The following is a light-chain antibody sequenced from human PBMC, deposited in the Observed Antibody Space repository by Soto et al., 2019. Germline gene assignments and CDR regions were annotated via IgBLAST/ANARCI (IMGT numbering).Light chain of an antibody. V-gene: IGKV1-5*03. CDR1: QSTSTW. CDR3: QQYGRYRT. CDR2: KAS. J-gene: IGKJ1*01. Sequence: DIQMTQSPSTLSASVGDRVTITCRASQSTSTWLAWYQHKPGKAPNLLITKASSLESGVPSRFSGSGSGTEFPLTISSLQPDDVATYYCQQYGRYRTFGQGTKVEIK.